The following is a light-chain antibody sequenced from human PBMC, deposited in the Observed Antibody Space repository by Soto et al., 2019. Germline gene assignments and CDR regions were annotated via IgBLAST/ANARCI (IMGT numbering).Light chain of an antibody. CDR1: SGDVGSYNF. Sequence: QSVLTQPASVSGSPGQSIAIYCTGTSGDVGSYNFVSWYQQHPGKAPKLMIYDVSARPPGVSNRFSGSKSGNTASLTISGLQAEDEADYYCSSYTSTSTLVFGGGTKLTVL. V-gene: IGLV2-14*01. J-gene: IGLJ2*01. CDR3: SSYTSTSTLV. CDR2: DVS.